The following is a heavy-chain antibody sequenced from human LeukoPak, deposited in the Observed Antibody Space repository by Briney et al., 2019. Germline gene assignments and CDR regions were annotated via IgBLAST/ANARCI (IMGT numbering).Heavy chain of an antibody. CDR3: ARHSGYHSTMYLDY. V-gene: IGHV1-69*13. CDR1: GYTFTSYY. D-gene: IGHD3-22*01. Sequence: SVKVSCKASGYTFTSYYMHWVRQAPGQGLEWMGGITAIFRTTNYAQKFQGRVTITADESMSTVYMELSSLRSEDTAVYYCARHSGYHSTMYLDYWGQGTLVTVSS. CDR2: ITAIFRTT. J-gene: IGHJ4*02.